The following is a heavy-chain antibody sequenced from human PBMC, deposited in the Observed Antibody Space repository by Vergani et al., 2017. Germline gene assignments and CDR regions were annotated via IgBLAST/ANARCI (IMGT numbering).Heavy chain of an antibody. CDR2: VYYNGST. D-gene: IGHD1-14*01. V-gene: IGHV4-39*07. Sequence: QLQLQESGPGLVKPSETLSLTCIVSGDSINNGNYSWGWIRQPPGKGLEWIGSVYYNGSTYYNPSLKSRVTISVDTSKNQFSLKLSSVTAADTAVYYCARGTGYYFDYWGQGTLVTVSS. CDR3: ARGTGYYFDY. J-gene: IGHJ4*02. CDR1: GDSINNGNYS.